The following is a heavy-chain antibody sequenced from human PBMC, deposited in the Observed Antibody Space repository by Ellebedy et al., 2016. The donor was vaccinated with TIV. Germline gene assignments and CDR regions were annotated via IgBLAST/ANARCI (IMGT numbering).Heavy chain of an antibody. CDR1: GFTFSSYA. Sequence: GESLKISXAASGFTFSSYAMSWVRQAPGKGLEWVSAISGSGGSTYYADSVKGRFTISRDNSKNTLYLQMNSLRAEDTAVYYCAKDTVWFGDYWGQGTLVTVSS. D-gene: IGHD3-10*01. J-gene: IGHJ4*02. CDR3: AKDTVWFGDY. V-gene: IGHV3-23*01. CDR2: ISGSGGST.